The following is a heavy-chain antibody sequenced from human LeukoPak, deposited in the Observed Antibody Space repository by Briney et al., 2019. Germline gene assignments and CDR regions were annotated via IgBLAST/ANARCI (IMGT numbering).Heavy chain of an antibody. D-gene: IGHD3-22*01. CDR2: INPNSGGT. J-gene: IGHJ4*02. Sequence: ASVKVSCKASGYTFTGYYMHWVRQAPGQGLEWMGWINPNSGGTNYAQKFQGRVTMTRDTSISTAYMELSRLRSDDTAVYYCARELGPSYYDSSAHYYWGQGTLVTVSS. V-gene: IGHV1-2*02. CDR1: GYTFTGYY. CDR3: ARELGPSYYDSSAHYY.